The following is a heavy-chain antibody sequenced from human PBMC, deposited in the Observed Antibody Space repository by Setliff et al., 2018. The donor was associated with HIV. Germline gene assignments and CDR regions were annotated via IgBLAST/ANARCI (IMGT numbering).Heavy chain of an antibody. D-gene: IGHD6-19*01. CDR2: IYYSGST. CDR1: GGSISSYY. CDR3: ARSLLPSITVAGTIGY. V-gene: IGHV4-59*08. J-gene: IGHJ4*02. Sequence: SETLSLTCTVSGGSISSYYWNWIRQPPGKGLEWIGYIYYSGSTNYKPSLKSRVTISVDMSKNQFSLRLSSVTAADTAVYYCARSLLPSITVAGTIGYWGQGSLVTVPQ.